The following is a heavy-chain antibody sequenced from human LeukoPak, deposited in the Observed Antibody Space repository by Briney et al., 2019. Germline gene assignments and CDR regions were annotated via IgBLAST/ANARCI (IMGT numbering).Heavy chain of an antibody. Sequence: ASVKVSCKASGYTFTGYYMHWVRQAPGQGLEWMGWINPNSGGTNYAQKFQGRVTMTRDTSISTAHMELSRLRSDDTAVYYCARVLYDILTGYHAFGYWGQGTLVTVSS. CDR3: ARVLYDILTGYHAFGY. CDR1: GYTFTGYY. J-gene: IGHJ4*02. D-gene: IGHD3-9*01. CDR2: INPNSGGT. V-gene: IGHV1-2*02.